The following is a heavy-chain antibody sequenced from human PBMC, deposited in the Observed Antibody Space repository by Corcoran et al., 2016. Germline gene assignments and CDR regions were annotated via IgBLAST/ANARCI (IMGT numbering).Heavy chain of an antibody. CDR2: INHSGST. D-gene: IGHD2-8*01. J-gene: IGHJ4*02. CDR3: AMHLGYCHNGVCSPRWVFDY. V-gene: IGHV4-34*01. CDR1: GGSFSGYY. Sequence: QVQLQQWGAGLLKPSETLSLTCAVYGGSFSGYYWSWIRQPPGKGLEWIGEINHSGSTNYNPSLKSRVTISVDTSKNQFSQKMSSVTAADTAVYYFAMHLGYCHNGVCSPRWVFDYGGQGTLVTVSS.